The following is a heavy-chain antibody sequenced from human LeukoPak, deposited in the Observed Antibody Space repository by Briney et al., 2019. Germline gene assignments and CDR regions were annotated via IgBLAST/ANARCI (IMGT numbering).Heavy chain of an antibody. CDR1: GFTFSNYD. Sequence: GGSLRLSCAASGFTFSNYDMHWVRQATGKGLEWVSAIGTAGDTYYPGSVKGRFTISRENAKNSLYLQMNSLRAGDTAVYYCARDLGREGYYGMDVWGQGTTVTVSS. V-gene: IGHV3-13*01. CDR2: IGTAGDT. J-gene: IGHJ6*02. CDR3: ARDLGREGYYGMDV. D-gene: IGHD1-26*01.